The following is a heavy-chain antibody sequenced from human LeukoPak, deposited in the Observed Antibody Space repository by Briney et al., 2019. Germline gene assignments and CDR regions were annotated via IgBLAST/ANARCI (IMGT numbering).Heavy chain of an antibody. CDR2: IKPDGTTK. J-gene: IGHJ4*02. Sequence: GGSLRLSCEASGFTFSSYWMSWVRQAPGKGLEWVANIKPDGTTKFYVDSVKGRFTISRDNALNSLYLQMNSLRAEDTAIYYCARSIPYGTTWYGRSDYWGQGTLVTVSS. CDR1: GFTFSSYW. V-gene: IGHV3-7*03. CDR3: ARSIPYGTTWYGRSDY. D-gene: IGHD6-13*01.